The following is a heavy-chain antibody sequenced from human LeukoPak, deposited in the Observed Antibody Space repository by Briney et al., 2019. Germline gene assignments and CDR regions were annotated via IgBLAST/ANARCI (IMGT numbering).Heavy chain of an antibody. V-gene: IGHV1-18*01. J-gene: IGHJ3*02. CDR3: ARIHQSITIFGVVIDAFDI. CDR1: GYSFINYG. D-gene: IGHD3-3*01. CDR2: INTSNGNT. Sequence: APVKVSCKASGYSFINYGINWVRQAPGQGLEWMGWINTSNGNTNFAQKFQGRVTMTTDTSTSTAYMELRSLRSDDTAVYYCARIHQSITIFGVVIDAFDIWGQGTMVTVSS.